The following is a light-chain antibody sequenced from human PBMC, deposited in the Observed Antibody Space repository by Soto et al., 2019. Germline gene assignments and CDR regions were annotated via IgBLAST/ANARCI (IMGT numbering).Light chain of an antibody. Sequence: QSVLTQPVSVSGSPGQSITISCTGTSSDVGTYKYVSWYQQHPGKAPKLMIYDVSNRPSGVSNRFSGSKSGNTASLTISGLQAEDEDDYYCNSYTTSSTLVFGTGTKVTVL. CDR2: DVS. V-gene: IGLV2-14*03. CDR3: NSYTTSSTLV. CDR1: SSDVGTYKY. J-gene: IGLJ1*01.